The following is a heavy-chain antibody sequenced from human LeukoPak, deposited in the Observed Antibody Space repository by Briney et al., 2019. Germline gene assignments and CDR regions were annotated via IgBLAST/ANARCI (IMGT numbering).Heavy chain of an antibody. Sequence: ASVKVSCKASGYTFTSYDINWVRQAPGQGLEWMGWISAYNGNTNYAQKLQGRVTMTTDTSTSTAYMELRSLRSDDTAVYYCARDPGSGWYGDYFDYWSQGTLVTVSS. CDR3: ARDPGSGWYGDYFDY. J-gene: IGHJ4*02. CDR1: GYTFTSYD. CDR2: ISAYNGNT. V-gene: IGHV1-18*01. D-gene: IGHD6-19*01.